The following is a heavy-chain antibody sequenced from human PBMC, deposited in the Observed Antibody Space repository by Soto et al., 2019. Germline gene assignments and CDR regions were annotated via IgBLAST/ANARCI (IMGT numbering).Heavy chain of an antibody. CDR1: GFTVSSNY. D-gene: IGHD6-19*01. V-gene: IGHV3-66*01. Sequence: EVQLVESGGGLVQPGGSLRLSCATSGFTVSSNYMSWVRQAPGKGLERVSVIYSGGSTYYADTVKGRFTISRDNFKNTLFLQMNSLRAEDTAVYYCARYSSGWFGTYNWFDPWGQGTLVTVSS. CDR3: ARYSSGWFGTYNWFDP. J-gene: IGHJ5*02. CDR2: IYSGGST.